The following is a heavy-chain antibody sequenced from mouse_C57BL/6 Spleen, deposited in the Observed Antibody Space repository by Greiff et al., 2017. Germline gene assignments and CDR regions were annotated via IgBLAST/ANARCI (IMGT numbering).Heavy chain of an antibody. CDR3: ARPYDGSSYGGFYWYVEG. CDR1: GFTFSDYG. J-gene: IGHJ1*03. D-gene: IGHD1-1*01. CDR2: ISSGSSTI. Sequence: EVQLVESGGGLVKPGGSLKLSCAASGFTFSDYGMHWVRQAPEKGLEWVAYISSGSSTIYYADTVKGRFTISRDNAKNTLFLQMASLRSEDTAMYYCARPYDGSSYGGFYWYVEGWGTGTTVTVSS. V-gene: IGHV5-17*01.